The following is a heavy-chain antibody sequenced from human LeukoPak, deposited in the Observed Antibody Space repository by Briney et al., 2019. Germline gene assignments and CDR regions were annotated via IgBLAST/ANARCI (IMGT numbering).Heavy chain of an antibody. CDR3: ARDATDDILTGSYGMDV. CDR1: GFTFSSYS. Sequence: PGGSLRLSCAASGFTFSSYSMNWVRQAPGKGLEWVSSISSSSSYIYYADSVKGRFTISRDNAKNSLYLQMGSLRAEDTAVYYCARDATDDILTGSYGMDVWGQGTTVTVSS. J-gene: IGHJ6*02. D-gene: IGHD3-9*01. CDR2: ISSSSSYI. V-gene: IGHV3-21*01.